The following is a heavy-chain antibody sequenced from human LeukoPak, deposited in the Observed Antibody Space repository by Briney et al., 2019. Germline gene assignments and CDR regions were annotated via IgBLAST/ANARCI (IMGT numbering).Heavy chain of an antibody. CDR1: GFTFSSYS. V-gene: IGHV3-48*02. Sequence: GGSLRLSCAASGFTFSSYSMNWVRQGPGKGLEWVSFISSSSSRIYYADSVKGRFTISGDNAKNSLYLQMNSLRDEDTAMYYCARDHSSDWYSLVVTSEYFQHWGQGTLVTVSS. CDR2: ISSSSSRI. J-gene: IGHJ1*01. D-gene: IGHD6-19*01. CDR3: ARDHSSDWYSLVVTSEYFQH.